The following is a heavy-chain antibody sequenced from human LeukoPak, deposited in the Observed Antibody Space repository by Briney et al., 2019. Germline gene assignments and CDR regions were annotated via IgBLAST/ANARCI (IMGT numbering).Heavy chain of an antibody. CDR2: INHSGST. J-gene: IGHJ4*02. CDR3: ARGSGIQLWFYFDY. Sequence: SETLSLTCAVYGGSFSGYYWSWIRQPPGKGLEWIGEINHSGSTNYNPSLKSRVTISVATSKNQFSLKLSSVTAADTAVYYCARGSGIQLWFYFDYWGQGTLVTVSS. V-gene: IGHV4-34*01. D-gene: IGHD5-18*01. CDR1: GGSFSGYY.